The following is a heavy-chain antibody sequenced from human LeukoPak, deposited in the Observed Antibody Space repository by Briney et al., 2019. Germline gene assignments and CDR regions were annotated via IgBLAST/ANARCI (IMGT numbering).Heavy chain of an antibody. J-gene: IGHJ2*01. Sequence: ASVKVSCKASGYTFTSYAMHWVRQAPGQRLEWMGWINAGNGNTKYSQKFQGRVTITRDTSASTAYMELSSLRSEDTAVYYCARSRGGSWWYFDLWGRGTLVTVSS. CDR3: ARSRGGSWWYFDL. CDR2: INAGNGNT. V-gene: IGHV1-3*01. CDR1: GYTFTSYA. D-gene: IGHD6-13*01.